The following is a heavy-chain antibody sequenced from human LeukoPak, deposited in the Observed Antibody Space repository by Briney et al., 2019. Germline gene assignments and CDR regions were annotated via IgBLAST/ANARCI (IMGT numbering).Heavy chain of an antibody. V-gene: IGHV3-64D*06. CDR2: ISSNGGST. J-gene: IGHJ5*02. CDR1: GFTFSSYA. CDR3: VKDSAGPYYYGSGSYYWLVL. Sequence: GGSLRLSCSASGFTFSSYALHWVRQAPGKGLEYVSAISSNGGSTYYADSVKGRFTISRDNSKSTLYLQMSSLRAEDTAVYYCVKDSAGPYYYGSGSYYWLVLWAPGTLVTVSS. D-gene: IGHD3-10*01.